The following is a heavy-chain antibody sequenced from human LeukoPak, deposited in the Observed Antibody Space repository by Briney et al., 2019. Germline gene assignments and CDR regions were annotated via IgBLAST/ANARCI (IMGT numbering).Heavy chain of an antibody. CDR1: GGSISSSSYY. D-gene: IGHD3-16*01. CDR2: IYYSGST. Sequence: PSETLSLTCTVSGGSISSSSYYWGWIRQPPGKGLEWIGSIYYSGSTYYNPSLKSRVTISVDTSKNQFSLKLSSVTAADTAVYYCARIDSSGGGAFDIWGQGTMVTVSS. CDR3: ARIDSSGGGAFDI. J-gene: IGHJ3*02. V-gene: IGHV4-39*07.